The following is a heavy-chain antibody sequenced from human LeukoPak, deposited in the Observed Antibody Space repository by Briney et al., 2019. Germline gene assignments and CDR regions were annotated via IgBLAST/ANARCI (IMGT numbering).Heavy chain of an antibody. V-gene: IGHV3-7*01. J-gene: IGHJ3*02. CDR3: ARNPPGADAFDI. CDR1: GFSFGNYW. D-gene: IGHD3-10*01. CDR2: IRQDGSED. Sequence: GGSLRLSCEASGFSFGNYWMTWVRQAPGQGLEWVAHIRQDGSEDYYVDSVEGRFTVSRDNAKNLLYLQMNSLRDDDTAVYYCARNPPGADAFDIWGQGTMVTVSS.